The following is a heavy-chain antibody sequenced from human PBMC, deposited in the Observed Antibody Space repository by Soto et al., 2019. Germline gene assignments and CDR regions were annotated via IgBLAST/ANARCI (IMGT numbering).Heavy chain of an antibody. CDR3: ARSWVAGKGGIDV. Sequence: GSSGNVSCKASGYTFTSYYMHWVRQAPGQGLEWMGIINPSGGSTSYAQKFQGRVTMTRDTSTSTVYMELSSLRSEDTAVYYCARSWVAGKGGIDVWGQGTTVTVSS. D-gene: IGHD3-16*01. CDR1: GYTFTSYY. J-gene: IGHJ6*02. V-gene: IGHV1-46*01. CDR2: INPSGGST.